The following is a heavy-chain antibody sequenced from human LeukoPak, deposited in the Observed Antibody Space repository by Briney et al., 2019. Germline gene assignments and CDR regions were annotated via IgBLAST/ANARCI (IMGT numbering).Heavy chain of an antibody. J-gene: IGHJ4*02. V-gene: IGHV3-30*18. CDR3: AKDFSPYGDSYFDY. Sequence: GGPLRLSCAASGFTFSSYGMHWVRQAPGKGLEWVAVISYDRSNKYYADSVKGRFTISRDNSKNTLYLQMNSLRAEDTAVYYCAKDFSPYGDSYFDYWGQGTLVTVSS. D-gene: IGHD4-17*01. CDR1: GFTFSSYG. CDR2: ISYDRSNK.